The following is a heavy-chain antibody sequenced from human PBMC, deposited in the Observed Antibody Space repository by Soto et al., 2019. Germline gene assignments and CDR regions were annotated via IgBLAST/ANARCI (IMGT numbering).Heavy chain of an antibody. CDR1: GGSISSYY. J-gene: IGHJ4*02. CDR3: ARTWGFALDC. CDR2: IYYSGST. V-gene: IGHV4-59*01. D-gene: IGHD3-10*01. Sequence: PSETLSLTCSVSGGSISSYYWSWIRQPPGKGLEWIGYIYYSGSTNYNPSLKSRVTLSVDTSKNQFSLKLSSVTAADTAVYYCARTWGFALDCWGQGPLVTVSP.